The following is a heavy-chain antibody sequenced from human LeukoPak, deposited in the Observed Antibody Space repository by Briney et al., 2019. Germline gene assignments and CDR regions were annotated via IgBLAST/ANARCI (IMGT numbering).Heavy chain of an antibody. Sequence: GGSLRLSCAASGFTFSSYWMSWVRQAPGKGLEWVANIKQDGSEKYYVDSVKGRFTISRDNAKNSLYLQMNSLRAEDTAVYYCARDSASVVVPAAISPKISLYYGMDVWGQGTTVTVSS. J-gene: IGHJ6*02. CDR2: IKQDGSEK. CDR3: ARDSASVVVPAAISPKISLYYGMDV. CDR1: GFTFSSYW. V-gene: IGHV3-7*01. D-gene: IGHD2-2*01.